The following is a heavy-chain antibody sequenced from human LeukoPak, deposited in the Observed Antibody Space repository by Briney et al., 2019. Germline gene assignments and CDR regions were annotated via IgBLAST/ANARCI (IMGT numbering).Heavy chain of an antibody. J-gene: IGHJ3*02. D-gene: IGHD3-10*01. CDR1: GYSFTSYW. CDR3: ARLSPAMGSGTYYLDAFDI. CDR2: IDPSDSYT. Sequence: GESLKISCKGSGYSFTSYWISWVRQMPGKGLEWMGRIDPSDSYTNYSPSFQSHVTISADKSISTAYLQWSSLKASDTAMYYCARLSPAMGSGTYYLDAFDIWGQGTMVTVPS. V-gene: IGHV5-10-1*01.